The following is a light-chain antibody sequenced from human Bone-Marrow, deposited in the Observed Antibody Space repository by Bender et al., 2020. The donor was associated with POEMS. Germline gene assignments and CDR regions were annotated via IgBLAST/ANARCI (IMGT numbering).Light chain of an antibody. CDR1: SLTIGAHA. CDR3: AVWDDSLNGLV. J-gene: IGLJ3*02. V-gene: IGLV1-44*01. CDR2: SSH. Sequence: QSVLTQPPSASGTPGQRVTISCSGGSLTIGAHAVNWYQPLPGTAPELLIYSSHRRPSEVPDRVTGSRYGTSAALAISGLRSEDEVGYYCAVWDDSLNGLVVGGVTKLTV.